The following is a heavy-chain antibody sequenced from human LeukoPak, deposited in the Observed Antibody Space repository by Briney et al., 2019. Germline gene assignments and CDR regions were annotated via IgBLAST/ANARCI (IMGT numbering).Heavy chain of an antibody. J-gene: IGHJ4*02. D-gene: IGHD5-12*01. V-gene: IGHV4-4*02. CDR1: GGSISSSYW. Sequence: SGTLSLTCADSGGSISSSYWWSWVRQPPGKGLEWIGEIHYSGSTHYNPSLKSRLTMSVDKSKNQFSLKLSSVTAADTAVYYCVGYLFEFWGQGTLVIVSS. CDR3: VGYLFEF. CDR2: IHYSGST.